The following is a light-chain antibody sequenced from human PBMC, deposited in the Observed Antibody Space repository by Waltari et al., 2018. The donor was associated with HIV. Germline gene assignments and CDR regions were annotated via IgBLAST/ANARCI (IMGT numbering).Light chain of an antibody. V-gene: IGKV1-39*01. Sequence: DIQMTQSPSSLSASVGDRVTITCRASQSISSYLNWYQQKPGKAPKLLIYAASRLQSGVTARFSGGGSGTDFTLTISSLQPEDFATYYCQQSYSTPRTLGQGTKLEIK. CDR2: AAS. J-gene: IGKJ2*01. CDR1: QSISSY. CDR3: QQSYSTPRT.